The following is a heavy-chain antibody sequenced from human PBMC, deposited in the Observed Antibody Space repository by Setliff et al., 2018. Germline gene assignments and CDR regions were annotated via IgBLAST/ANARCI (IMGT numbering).Heavy chain of an antibody. D-gene: IGHD3-22*01. V-gene: IGHV4-61*02. CDR1: GGSISSGSYY. J-gene: IGHJ4*02. Sequence: SETLSLTCAVSGGSISSGSYYWSWIRQPAGKGLEWIGRIYTSGSTNYNPSLKSRVTISVDTSKNQFSLKLSSVTAEDTAVYYCARVRKWFPVYYFEYWGQGTLVTVSS. CDR2: IYTSGST. CDR3: ARVRKWFPVYYFEY.